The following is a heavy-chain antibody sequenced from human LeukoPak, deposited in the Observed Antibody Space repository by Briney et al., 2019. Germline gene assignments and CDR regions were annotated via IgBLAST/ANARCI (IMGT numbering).Heavy chain of an antibody. CDR1: GFTFNTFN. D-gene: IGHD3-9*01. J-gene: IGHJ4*02. Sequence: GGSLRLSCAASGFTFNTFNMNWVRQAPGKGLKWVSSITSGGDYIYYADSVKGRFTTSRDNAKNSLSLQLDSLRVEDTAVYYCARGHYDVLAASYKWTPDYWDQGTLVTVSS. CDR3: ARGHYDVLAASYKWTPDY. V-gene: IGHV3-21*01. CDR2: ITSGGDYI.